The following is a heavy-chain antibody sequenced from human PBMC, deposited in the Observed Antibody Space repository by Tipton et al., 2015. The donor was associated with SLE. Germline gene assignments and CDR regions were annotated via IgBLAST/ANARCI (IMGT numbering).Heavy chain of an antibody. D-gene: IGHD2-15*01. J-gene: IGHJ6*02. V-gene: IGHV4-34*01. Sequence: TLSLTCAVFGGSLSDSYWSWIRQSPEMGLQWIGEVTHSGSTDYNPSLQSRVTISVDRSKNQFSLRLTSVTAADTAVYFCAGDRCPDYGLVGWGQGTTVTVSS. CDR3: AGDRCPDYGLVG. CDR1: GGSLSDSY. CDR2: VTHSGST.